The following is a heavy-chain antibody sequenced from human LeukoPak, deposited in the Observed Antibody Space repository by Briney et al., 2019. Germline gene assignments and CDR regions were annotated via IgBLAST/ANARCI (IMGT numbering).Heavy chain of an antibody. Sequence: GGSLRLSCAASGFTFSGYSMNWARQGPGKGLEWVSSLSSSSSYIYYADSVKGRFTISRDNAKSSLYLQMNSLRAEDTAVYYCARYSTTVTSYFDSWGQGTLVTVSS. CDR2: LSSSSSYI. V-gene: IGHV3-21*01. J-gene: IGHJ4*02. CDR3: ARYSTTVTSYFDS. D-gene: IGHD4-17*01. CDR1: GFTFSGYS.